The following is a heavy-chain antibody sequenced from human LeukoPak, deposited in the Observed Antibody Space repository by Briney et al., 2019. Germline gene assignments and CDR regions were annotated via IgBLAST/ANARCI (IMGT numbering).Heavy chain of an antibody. CDR2: INPNSGGT. J-gene: IGHJ4*02. D-gene: IGHD2-2*01. Sequence: GASVKVSCKASGYTFTNYGISWVRQAPGQGLEWLGWINPNSGGTNYAQKFQGRVTMTRDTSISTVYMELTRLRSDDTAVYYCARAPLYCSSTTCHFDYWGQGTLVTVSS. CDR3: ARAPLYCSSTTCHFDY. V-gene: IGHV1-2*02. CDR1: GYTFTNYG.